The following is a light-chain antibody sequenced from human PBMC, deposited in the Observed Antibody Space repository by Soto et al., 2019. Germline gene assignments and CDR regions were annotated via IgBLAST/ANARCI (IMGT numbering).Light chain of an antibody. J-gene: IGLJ2*01. CDR3: SSYTTSSTLI. Sequence: QSALTQPASVSGSPGQSITISCTGTSSDVGRYKLVSWYQQHPGKAPKLMIYDVTNRPSGVSNRFSGSKSGNTVSLTISGVKGEDEADYYRSSYTTSSTLIFGGGTKLTVL. CDR2: DVT. CDR1: SSDVGRYKL. V-gene: IGLV2-14*03.